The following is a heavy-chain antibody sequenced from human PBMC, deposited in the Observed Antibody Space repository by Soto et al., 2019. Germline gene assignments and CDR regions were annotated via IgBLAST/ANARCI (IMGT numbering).Heavy chain of an antibody. Sequence: PGGSLRLSCAASGFTFSSYGVSGVRQAPGKGLEWVANIKQDGSEKYYVDSVKGRFTISRDNAKNSLYLQMNSLRAEDTAVYYCATDGVYSGYDLWGQGTLVTVSS. CDR2: IKQDGSEK. CDR1: GFTFSSYG. D-gene: IGHD5-12*01. J-gene: IGHJ5*02. CDR3: ATDGVYSGYDL. V-gene: IGHV3-7*01.